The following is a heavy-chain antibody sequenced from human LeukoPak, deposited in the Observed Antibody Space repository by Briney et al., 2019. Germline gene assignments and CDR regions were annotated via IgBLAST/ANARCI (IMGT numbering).Heavy chain of an antibody. CDR3: ARGSSVSYYYMDV. CDR2: IYTSGST. V-gene: IGHV4-4*07. J-gene: IGHJ6*03. Sequence: PSETLSLTCTVSGGSISTYYWSWIRQPAGKGLEWIGRIYTSGSTKYNPSLKSRVTMSVDTSKNQFSLKLSSVTAADTAVCYCARGSSVSYYYMDVWGKGTTVTVSS. D-gene: IGHD4-11*01. CDR1: GGSISTYY.